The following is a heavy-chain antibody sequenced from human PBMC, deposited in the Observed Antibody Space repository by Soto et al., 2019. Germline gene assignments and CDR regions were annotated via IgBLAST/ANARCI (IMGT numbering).Heavy chain of an antibody. J-gene: IGHJ5*02. Sequence: PGGSLRLSCAASGFTFSSYAMSWVRQAPGKGLEWVSAISGSGGSTYYADSVKGRFTISRDNSKNTLYLQMNSLRAEDTAVYYCAKDCTESRVQCQNWFDPWGQGTLVTVSS. CDR2: ISGSGGST. V-gene: IGHV3-23*01. D-gene: IGHD3-10*01. CDR3: AKDCTESRVQCQNWFDP. CDR1: GFTFSSYA.